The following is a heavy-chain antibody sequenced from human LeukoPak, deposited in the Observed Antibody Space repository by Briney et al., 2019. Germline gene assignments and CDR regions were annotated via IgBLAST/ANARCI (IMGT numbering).Heavy chain of an antibody. CDR1: GFTFTSSA. CDR3: AADRGSGWKYYYYGMDV. J-gene: IGHJ6*02. Sequence: ESSVTVSCMASGFTFTSSAMQWVRQARGQGLAGIGWIVIGSGNTKYVQKFHERVTITRDMSTSTAYMELSSLRSEDTAVYYCAADRGSGWKYYYYGMDVWGQGTTVTVSS. CDR2: IVIGSGNT. D-gene: IGHD6-19*01. V-gene: IGHV1-58*02.